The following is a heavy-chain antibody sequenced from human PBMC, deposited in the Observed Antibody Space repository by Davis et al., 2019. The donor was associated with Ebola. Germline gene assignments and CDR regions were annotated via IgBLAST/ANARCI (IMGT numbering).Heavy chain of an antibody. J-gene: IGHJ3*01. Sequence: PGGSLRLSCTVSTFTFSSYSMNWVRQAPGKGLEWVSSISGSVFYMYYADSVKGRFTISRDNSKNTLHLQMNSLRVEDTAIYYCAKDTSNVWFDVWGQGTMVTVSS. CDR3: AKDTSNVWFDV. CDR2: ISGSVFYM. V-gene: IGHV3-21*04. CDR1: TFTFSSYS. D-gene: IGHD6-19*01.